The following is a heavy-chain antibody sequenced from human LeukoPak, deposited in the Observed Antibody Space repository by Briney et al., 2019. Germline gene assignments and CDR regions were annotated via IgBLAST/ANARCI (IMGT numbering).Heavy chain of an antibody. CDR2: IYYSGST. Sequence: SETLSLTCTVSGGSISSSIYYWGWIRQPPGKGLEWIGSIYYSGSTYYNPSLKSRVTISVDTSKNQFSLKLSSVTAADTAVYYCARIVSSSRFNYWFDPWGQGTLVPVSS. CDR3: ARIVSSSRFNYWFDP. J-gene: IGHJ5*02. V-gene: IGHV4-39*07. D-gene: IGHD6-6*01. CDR1: GGSISSSIYY.